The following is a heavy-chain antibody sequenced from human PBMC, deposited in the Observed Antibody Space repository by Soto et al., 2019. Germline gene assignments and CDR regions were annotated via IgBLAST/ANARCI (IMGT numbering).Heavy chain of an antibody. CDR2: ISAIGSAI. V-gene: IGHV3-48*02. Sequence: EVHLVESGGGVVQPAESLRVSCAASGFTFRTYSMNWVGQAPGKGLEWVSYISAIGSAIYYADSVRGRFTISRDNVKNSLYLQMNSLRDEDTAVYYCARDRTVTMFFDSWGKGTLVTVST. CDR3: ARDRTVTMFFDS. J-gene: IGHJ4*02. D-gene: IGHD4-17*01. CDR1: GFTFRTYS.